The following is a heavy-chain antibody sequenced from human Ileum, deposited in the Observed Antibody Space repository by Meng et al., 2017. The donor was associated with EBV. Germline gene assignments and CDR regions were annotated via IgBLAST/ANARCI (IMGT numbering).Heavy chain of an antibody. V-gene: IGHV4-4*02. Sequence: QVQLLESAPGLVKPSETLSLTCAVSGGSISRSDWWSWVRQPPGKGLEWIGETSHSGSTNYSPSLKSRVTISLDKSKNQLSLKLNSVTAADTAVYYCASSDYYRSDYWGQGTLVTVSS. CDR1: GGSISRSDW. D-gene: IGHD3-22*01. J-gene: IGHJ4*02. CDR3: ASSDYYRSDY. CDR2: TSHSGST.